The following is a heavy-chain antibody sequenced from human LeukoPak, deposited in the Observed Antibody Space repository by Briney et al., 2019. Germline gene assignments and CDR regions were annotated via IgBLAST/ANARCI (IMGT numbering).Heavy chain of an antibody. J-gene: IGHJ5*02. CDR3: AGQLWTPGWFDP. D-gene: IGHD5-18*01. Sequence: SETLSLTCTVSGGSISSYYWSWIRQPPGKGLEWIGYIYYSGSTNYNPSLKSRVTISVDTSKNQFSLKLSSVTAADTAVYYCAGQLWTPGWFDPWGQGTLVTVSS. CDR1: GGSISSYY. CDR2: IYYSGST. V-gene: IGHV4-59*08.